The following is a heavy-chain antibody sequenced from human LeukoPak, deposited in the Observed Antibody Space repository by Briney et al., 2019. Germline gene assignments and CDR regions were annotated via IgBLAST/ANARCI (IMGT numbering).Heavy chain of an antibody. CDR1: GYTFTGYY. CDR2: INPNSGGT. CDR3: ARDPEGSSDAFDI. Sequence: ASVKVSCKASGYTFTGYYMHWVRQAPGQGLEWMGRINPNSGGTNYAQKFRGRVTMTRDTSISTAYMELSRLRPDDTAVYYCARDPEGSSDAFDIWGQGTMVTVSS. V-gene: IGHV1-2*06. J-gene: IGHJ3*02. D-gene: IGHD6-6*01.